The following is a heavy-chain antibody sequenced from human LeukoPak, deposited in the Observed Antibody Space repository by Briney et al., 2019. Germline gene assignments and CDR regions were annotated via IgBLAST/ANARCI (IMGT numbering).Heavy chain of an antibody. D-gene: IGHD6-13*01. CDR2: ISYDGSNK. CDR1: GFTFSSYA. Sequence: GGSLRLSCAASGFTFSSYAMHWVRQAPGKGLEWVAVISYDGSNKYYADSVKGRFTISRDNSKNTLYLQMNSLRAEDTAVYYCARGSLSSSWYADAFDIWGQGTMVTVSS. J-gene: IGHJ3*02. CDR3: ARGSLSSSWYADAFDI. V-gene: IGHV3-30*04.